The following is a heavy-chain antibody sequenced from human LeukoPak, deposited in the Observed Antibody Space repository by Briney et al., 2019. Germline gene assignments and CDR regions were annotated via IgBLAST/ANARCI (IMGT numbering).Heavy chain of an antibody. CDR3: ARGLAGAYRIMDV. D-gene: IGHD6-19*01. CDR1: GFTFDTYE. CDR2: ISRGGFEI. J-gene: IGHJ6*02. V-gene: IGHV3-48*03. Sequence: QPGGSLRLSCVGSGFTFDTYEMNWVRQAPGKGLEWLSFISRGGFEIHYAASVEGRFTISRDDAKNTLYLQMTSLRDEDTAVYYCARGLAGAYRIMDVWGQGTTVTVS.